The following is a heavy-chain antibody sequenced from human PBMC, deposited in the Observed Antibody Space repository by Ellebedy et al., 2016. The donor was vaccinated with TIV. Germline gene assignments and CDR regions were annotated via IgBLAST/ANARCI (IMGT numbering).Heavy chain of an antibody. Sequence: GESLKISCEASGFTFSNYWMTWVRQAPGTGLEWVANIKQDGSEKYYVDSVKGRFSISRDNAKNSLYLQMNSLRPEDTAVYYCARDQWLGRAYYFDYWGQGTLLTVSS. CDR1: GFTFSNYW. V-gene: IGHV3-7*01. J-gene: IGHJ4*02. CDR3: ARDQWLGRAYYFDY. CDR2: IKQDGSEK. D-gene: IGHD6-19*01.